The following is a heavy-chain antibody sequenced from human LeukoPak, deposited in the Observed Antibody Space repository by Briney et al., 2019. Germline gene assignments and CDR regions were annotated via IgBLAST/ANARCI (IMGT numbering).Heavy chain of an antibody. CDR2: IKRDGNEK. CDR3: AKEGAYPIITYDS. D-gene: IGHD3-10*01. V-gene: IGHV3-7*01. J-gene: IGHJ5*01. Sequence: PGGSLSLSCAASGFTFSSYNMNWVRQAQGKGIEWVANIKRDGNEKNYVDSVKGRFSISRDNAKNSLYLQMDSLRAEDTAVYYCAKEGAYPIITYDSWGQGALVTVSS. CDR1: GFTFSSYN.